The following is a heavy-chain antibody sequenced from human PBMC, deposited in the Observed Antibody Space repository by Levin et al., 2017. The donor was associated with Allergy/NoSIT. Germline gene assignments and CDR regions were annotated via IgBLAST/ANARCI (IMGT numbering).Heavy chain of an antibody. J-gene: IGHJ6*02. V-gene: IGHV4-4*07. D-gene: IGHD3-10*01. CDR3: ARQINMNRGGLLDHHYGMDV. CDR2: IYSSGST. Sequence: PSETLSLTCTVSGGSISGYYWSWIRQPAGKGLEWIGRIYSSGSTSYNPSLKSRVTMSVDTSNNQFSLKLSSVTAADTAVYYCARQINMNRGGLLDHHYGMDVWGQGTTVSVSS. CDR1: GGSISGYY.